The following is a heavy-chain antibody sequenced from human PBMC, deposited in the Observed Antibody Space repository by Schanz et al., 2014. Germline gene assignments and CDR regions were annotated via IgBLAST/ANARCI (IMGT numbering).Heavy chain of an antibody. J-gene: IGHJ5*02. CDR3: ARDVEGYDGGGGGFDP. D-gene: IGHD2-21*01. V-gene: IGHV3-30*19. Sequence: QVQLVESGGGVVQFGRSLRLSCAASGFAFSVYGMHWVRQAPGKGLEWVAVISYDGRNKYYADSVKGRFTISRDNSKNTLYLQMNSLRAEDTAVYYCARDVEGYDGGGGGFDPWGQGTLVTVSS. CDR2: ISYDGRNK. CDR1: GFAFSVYG.